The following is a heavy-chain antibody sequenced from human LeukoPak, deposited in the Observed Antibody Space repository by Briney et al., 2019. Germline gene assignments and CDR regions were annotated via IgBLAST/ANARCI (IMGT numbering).Heavy chain of an antibody. CDR3: ARLQQSMAAAGTRNAHFYYYGMDV. V-gene: IGHV5-51*01. J-gene: IGHJ6*02. CDR1: GYSFTTYW. Sequence: GESLKISCKGSGYSFTTYWIGWVRQMPGKGLECMGIIYPGDSDTRYSPSFQGQVTMSADKSISTAYLQWSSLKASDTAMYYCARLQQSMAAAGTRNAHFYYYGMDVWGQGTTVTVSS. D-gene: IGHD6-13*01. CDR2: IYPGDSDT.